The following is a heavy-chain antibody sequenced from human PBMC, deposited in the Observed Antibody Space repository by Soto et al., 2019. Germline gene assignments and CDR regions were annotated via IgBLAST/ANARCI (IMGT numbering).Heavy chain of an antibody. J-gene: IGHJ4*02. CDR3: ATGTAPSGIAAAGTNY. CDR1: GGTFSSYA. D-gene: IGHD6-13*01. CDR2: IIPIFGTA. Sequence: QVQLVQSGAEVKKPGSSVKVSCKASGGTFSSYAISWVRQAPGQGLEWMGGIIPIFGTANYAQKFQGRVTITADESTSAAYMELSSLRSEDTAVYYCATGTAPSGIAAAGTNYWGQGTLVTVSS. V-gene: IGHV1-69*01.